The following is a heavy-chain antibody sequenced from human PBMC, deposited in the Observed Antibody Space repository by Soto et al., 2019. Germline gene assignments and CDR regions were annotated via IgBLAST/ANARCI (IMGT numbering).Heavy chain of an antibody. D-gene: IGHD3-16*02. V-gene: IGHV1-8*01. J-gene: IGHJ3*02. CDR1: GYTFTSYD. Sequence: QVQLVQSGAEVKKPGASVKVSCKASGYTFTSYDINWVRQATGQGLEWMGWMNPNSGNTGYAQKFQGRVTMTRNTSISTAYMELSSLRSEDTAVYYCARGMITFGGVIVRVGGRNAFDIWGQGTMVTVSS. CDR3: ARGMITFGGVIVRVGGRNAFDI. CDR2: MNPNSGNT.